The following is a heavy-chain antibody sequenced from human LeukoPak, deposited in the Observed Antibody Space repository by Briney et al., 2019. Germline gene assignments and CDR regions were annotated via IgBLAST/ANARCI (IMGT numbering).Heavy chain of an antibody. CDR1: GFTVSDNY. V-gene: IGHV3-66*01. J-gene: IGHJ4*02. D-gene: IGHD3-10*01. CDR2: IDSGGGT. Sequence: GGSLRLSCAASGFTVSDNYMTWVRQAPGKGLEWVSLIDSGGGTYYADSVKGRFTISRDNSKNTLYLQMNSLRAEDTALYYCATSCCEGTGLWFGESGVDYWGQGTLVTVSS. CDR3: ATSCCEGTGLWFGESGVDY.